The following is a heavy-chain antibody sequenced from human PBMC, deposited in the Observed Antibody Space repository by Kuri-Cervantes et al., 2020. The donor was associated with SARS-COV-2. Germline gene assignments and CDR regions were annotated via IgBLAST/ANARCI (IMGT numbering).Heavy chain of an antibody. Sequence: GSLRLSCAASGFTFSSYSMNWVRQAPGKGLEWIGNSFYSGSTFYNPSLKSRVTISVDTSKNQFSLELSSVTAADTAVYYCARATLVRYFDCLSQGTTVTVSS. CDR1: GFTFSSYSMN. V-gene: IGHV4-59*04. CDR2: SFYSGST. D-gene: IGHD2-2*01. J-gene: IGHJ4*03. CDR3: ARATLVRYFDC.